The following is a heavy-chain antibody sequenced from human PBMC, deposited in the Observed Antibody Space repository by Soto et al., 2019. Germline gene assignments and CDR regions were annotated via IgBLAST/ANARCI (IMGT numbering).Heavy chain of an antibody. V-gene: IGHV1-3*01. CDR1: GYSITSYA. J-gene: IGHJ6*02. D-gene: IGHD1-1*01. Sequence: GASVKLSCKASGYSITSYAMHWVRQAPGQRLEWMGWINAGNGNTKYSQKFQGRVTITRDTSASTAYMELSSLRSEDTAVYYCASFGYNWNDGLYYYGMDVWGQGTTVTVSS. CDR2: INAGNGNT. CDR3: ASFGYNWNDGLYYYGMDV.